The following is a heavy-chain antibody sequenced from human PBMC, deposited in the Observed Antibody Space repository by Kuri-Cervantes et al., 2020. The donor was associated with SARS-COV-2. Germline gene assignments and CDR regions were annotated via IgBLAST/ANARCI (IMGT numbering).Heavy chain of an antibody. J-gene: IGHJ6*03. CDR1: GFTFSDYD. Sequence: GESLKISCASSGFTFSDYDMHWVRQAPGKGLEWVAVIWYDGRNTYYTGSVKGRFTISRDNSKNVLYLEVNSLRAEDTAVYYCARNHSMDVWGTGTAVTVSS. CDR3: ARNHSMDV. CDR2: IWYDGRNT. V-gene: IGHV3-33*08.